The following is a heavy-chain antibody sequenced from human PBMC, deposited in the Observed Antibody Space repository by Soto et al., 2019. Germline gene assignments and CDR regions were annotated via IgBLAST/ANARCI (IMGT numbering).Heavy chain of an antibody. V-gene: IGHV1-69*12. CDR2: IIPIFGTA. D-gene: IGHD3-10*01. Sequence: QVQLVQSGAEVKKPGSSVKVSCKASGGTFSSYAISWVRQAPGQRLEWMGGIIPIFGTANYAQKFQGRVTITADESTSTAYMELSSLRSEDTAVYYCAIDSGRGFPYYYGMDVWGQGTTVTVSS. CDR3: AIDSGRGFPYYYGMDV. CDR1: GGTFSSYA. J-gene: IGHJ6*02.